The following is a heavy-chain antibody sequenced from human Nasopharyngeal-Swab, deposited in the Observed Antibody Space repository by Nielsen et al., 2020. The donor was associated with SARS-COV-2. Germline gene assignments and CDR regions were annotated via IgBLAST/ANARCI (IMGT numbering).Heavy chain of an antibody. D-gene: IGHD6-13*01. CDR3: ARELAAAGTGGN. Sequence: GGSLRLSFAASGFTFSSYGMPWVRQAPGKGLEWVAVIWYDGSNKYYADSVKGRFTISRDNSKNTLYLQMNSLRAEDTAVYYCARELAAAGTGGNWGQGTLVTVSS. CDR2: IWYDGSNK. CDR1: GFTFSSYG. J-gene: IGHJ4*02. V-gene: IGHV3-33*01.